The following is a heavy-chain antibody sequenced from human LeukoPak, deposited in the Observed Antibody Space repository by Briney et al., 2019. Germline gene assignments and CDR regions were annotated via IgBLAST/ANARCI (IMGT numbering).Heavy chain of an antibody. CDR3: ARDYFGSGTKNPWGAFDI. CDR2: ISAYNGNT. Sequence: ASVKVSCKASGYTFTSYYMHWVRQAPGQGLEWMGWISAYNGNTNYAQKLQGRVTMTTDTSTSTAYMELRSLRSDDTAVYYCARDYFGSGTKNPWGAFDIWGQGTMVTVSS. D-gene: IGHD3-10*01. CDR1: GYTFTSYY. V-gene: IGHV1-18*04. J-gene: IGHJ3*02.